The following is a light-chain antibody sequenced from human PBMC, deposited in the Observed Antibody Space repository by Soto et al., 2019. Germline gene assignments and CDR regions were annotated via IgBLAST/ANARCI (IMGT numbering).Light chain of an antibody. J-gene: IGKJ2*01. Sequence: ENVLTQSPGTLSLSPGERATLSCRASQSVTNNYLAWYQQKLGQAPRLLIYAASSRATGIPDRFSGSGSGTDFPLTISRLEPEDFAVYYCQQYVAPPPYTFGQGTKLEIK. CDR3: QQYVAPPPYT. V-gene: IGKV3-20*01. CDR1: QSVTNNY. CDR2: AAS.